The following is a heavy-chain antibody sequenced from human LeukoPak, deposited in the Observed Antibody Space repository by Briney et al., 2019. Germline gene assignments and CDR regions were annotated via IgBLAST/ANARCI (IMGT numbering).Heavy chain of an antibody. Sequence: SETLSLTCTVSGGSISSSSYYWGWLRQPPGKGLEWFGSIYYSGSTYYNPTLKSRVTLSVDTSKNQFSLKLSSVTAADTAVYYCARHDYGSGYYYGMDVWGQGTTVTVSS. CDR3: ARHDYGSGYYYGMDV. D-gene: IGHD3-10*01. CDR1: GGSISSSSYY. CDR2: IYYSGST. V-gene: IGHV4-39*01. J-gene: IGHJ6*02.